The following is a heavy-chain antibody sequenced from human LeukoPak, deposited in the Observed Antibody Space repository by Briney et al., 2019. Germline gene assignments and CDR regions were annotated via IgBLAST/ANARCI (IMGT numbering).Heavy chain of an antibody. CDR3: ATVVPAANDAFDI. D-gene: IGHD2-2*01. CDR1: GYTLTELS. Sequence: ASVKVSCKVSGYTLTELSMHWVRQAPGKGLEWMGGFDPEDGETIYAQKFQGRVTVTEDTSTDTAYMELSSLRSEDTAVYYCATVVPAANDAFDIWGQGTMVTVSS. J-gene: IGHJ3*02. CDR2: FDPEDGET. V-gene: IGHV1-24*01.